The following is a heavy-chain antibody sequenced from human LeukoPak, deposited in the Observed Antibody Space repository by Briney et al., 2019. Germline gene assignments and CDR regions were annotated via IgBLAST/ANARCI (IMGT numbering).Heavy chain of an antibody. D-gene: IGHD1-26*01. Sequence: VASVKVSCKASGYTFTSYDINWVRQATGQGLEWMGWMNPNSGNTGYAQKFQGRVTMTRGTAINTAYMELSSLRSEDTAVYYCARAPSGVGATRLNWFDPWGQGTLVTVSS. V-gene: IGHV1-8*01. CDR3: ARAPSGVGATRLNWFDP. J-gene: IGHJ5*02. CDR1: GYTFTSYD. CDR2: MNPNSGNT.